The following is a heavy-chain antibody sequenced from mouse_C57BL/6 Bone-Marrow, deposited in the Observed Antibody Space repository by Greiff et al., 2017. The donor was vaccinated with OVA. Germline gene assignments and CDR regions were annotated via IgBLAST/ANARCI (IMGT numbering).Heavy chain of an antibody. J-gene: IGHJ2*01. CDR3: ANLDFDY. CDR2: ISYDGSN. Sequence: VQLQQSGPGLVKPSQSLSLTCSVTGYSITSGYYWNWIRQFPGNKLEWMGYISYDGSNNYNPSLKNRISITRDTSKNQFFLKLNSVTTEDTATYYCANLDFDYWGQGTTLTVSS. V-gene: IGHV3-6*01. CDR1: GYSITSGYY.